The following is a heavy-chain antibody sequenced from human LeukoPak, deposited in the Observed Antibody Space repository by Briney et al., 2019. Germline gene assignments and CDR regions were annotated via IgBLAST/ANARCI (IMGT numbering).Heavy chain of an antibody. V-gene: IGHV3-74*01. D-gene: IGHD1-14*01. CDR2: INPGGSSI. Sequence: GGSLRLSCAASGFTFSSYWMPWVRQVPGKGLVWVARINPGGSSITYADSVKGRFTISRDNAKNTLYLQMDSLRAEDTGVYYCARGNQADDYWGQGTLVTVSS. J-gene: IGHJ4*02. CDR3: ARGNQADDY. CDR1: GFTFSSYW.